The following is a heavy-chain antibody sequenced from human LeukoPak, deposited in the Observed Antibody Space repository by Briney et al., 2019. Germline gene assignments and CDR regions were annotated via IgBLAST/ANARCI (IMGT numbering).Heavy chain of an antibody. D-gene: IGHD4-17*01. CDR1: GFTFRSYS. V-gene: IGHV3-21*01. J-gene: IGHJ4*02. Sequence: AGGSLRLSCAASGFTFRSYSMNWVRQAPGKGLEWVSSISSSSSYIYYADSVKGRFTISRDNAKNSLYLQMNSLRAEDTAVYYCARDYGDYAFDYWGQGTLVTVSS. CDR3: ARDYGDYAFDY. CDR2: ISSSSSYI.